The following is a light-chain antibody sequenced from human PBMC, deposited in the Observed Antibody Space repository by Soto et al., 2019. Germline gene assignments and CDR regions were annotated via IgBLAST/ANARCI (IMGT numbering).Light chain of an antibody. CDR1: QSVSSN. Sequence: VLTQSPGTLSLSPGESATLSCRDSQSVSSNLAWYQQKPGQAPRLLIYDAYTRATGVPARFSGSGSGTEFTLTISSLQSEDFAVYYCQQYNNWPPWTCGQGTKVDIK. V-gene: IGKV3-15*01. CDR2: DAY. J-gene: IGKJ1*01. CDR3: QQYNNWPPWT.